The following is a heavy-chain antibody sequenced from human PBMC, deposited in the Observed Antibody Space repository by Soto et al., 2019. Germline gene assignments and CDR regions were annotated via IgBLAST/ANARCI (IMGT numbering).Heavy chain of an antibody. CDR2: IYHSGNT. J-gene: IGHJ4*02. D-gene: IGHD3-22*01. CDR1: GYSISSGYY. V-gene: IGHV4-38-2*01. CDR3: ARARIVVASTIVDY. Sequence: PSETLSLTCAVSGYSISSGYYCGWIRQPPGKGLEWIGSIYHSGNTYYNPSLKSRVTTSVDTSKNHFSLKLSSVTAADTAVYYCARARIVVASTIVDYWGQGTLVTVSS.